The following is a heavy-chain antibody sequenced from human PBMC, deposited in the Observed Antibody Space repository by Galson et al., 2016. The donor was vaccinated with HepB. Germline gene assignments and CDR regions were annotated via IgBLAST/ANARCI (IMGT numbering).Heavy chain of an antibody. D-gene: IGHD3/OR15-3a*01. CDR1: SGSISGHY. CDR3: ARGGNYQFWTGYPYWYFDL. V-gene: IGHV4-59*11. CDR2: VYSSGRNNY. J-gene: IGHJ2*01. Sequence: SETLSLTCSVSSGSISGHYWGWIRQPPGKGLEWIGYVYSSGRNNYNYNPSLKSRVTILVDMSTNQFSLTLTSVTAADTAVYYCARGGNYQFWTGYPYWYFDLWGRGTLVAVSS.